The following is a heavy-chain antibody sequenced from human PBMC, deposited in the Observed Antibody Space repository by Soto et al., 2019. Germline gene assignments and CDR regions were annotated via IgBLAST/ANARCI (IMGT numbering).Heavy chain of an antibody. CDR2: IYPGDSDT. CDR3: ARRLSSSPYYYYAMDV. J-gene: IGHJ6*02. Sequence: GESLKISCKSSGYTFTSYWIGWVRQMPGKGLEWMGIIYPGDSDTRYNPSFQGQVTISADKSTSTAYLQWSSLKASDTAIYYCARRLSSSPYYYYAMDVWGQGTTVTVSS. V-gene: IGHV5-51*01. D-gene: IGHD6-6*01. CDR1: GYTFTSYW.